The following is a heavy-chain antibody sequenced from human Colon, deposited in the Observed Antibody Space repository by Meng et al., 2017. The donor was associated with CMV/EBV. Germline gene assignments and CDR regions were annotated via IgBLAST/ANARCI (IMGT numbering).Heavy chain of an antibody. V-gene: IGHV4-30-4*01. CDR1: GGSVDSGGYY. Sequence: QVQLQESGPGLVKPSQTLSLACAPSGGSVDSGGYYWSWIRQPPGKGLQWLGHIYTGESAYSNPSLKSRLSISLDTSKNQFSLSLRSVTAADTAVYYCARGSVIASAVSFDHWGQGTLVTVSS. D-gene: IGHD2-21*01. CDR2: IYTGESA. J-gene: IGHJ4*02. CDR3: ARGSVIASAVSFDH.